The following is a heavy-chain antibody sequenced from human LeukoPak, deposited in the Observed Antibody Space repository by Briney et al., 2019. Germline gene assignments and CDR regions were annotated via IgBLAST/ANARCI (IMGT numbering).Heavy chain of an antibody. J-gene: IGHJ2*01. D-gene: IGHD1-26*01. CDR2: INPNGGTT. V-gene: IGHV1-46*01. Sequence: VASVKVSCKASGYSFTSYYMHWVRQAPGQGLEWMGIINPNGGTTSYAQKFQGRVTMTRDTSTSTVYMELGSLRSEDTAVYYCARDEVVGAHSRGAYWYFDLWGRGTLVTVSS. CDR1: GYSFTSYY. CDR3: ARDEVVGAHSRGAYWYFDL.